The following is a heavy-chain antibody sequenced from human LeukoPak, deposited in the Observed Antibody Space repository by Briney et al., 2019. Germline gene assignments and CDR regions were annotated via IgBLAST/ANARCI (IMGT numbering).Heavy chain of an antibody. CDR2: IYYTGST. D-gene: IGHD6-13*01. CDR3: ARQGRGVLYSSSYYMGSWFDP. J-gene: IGHJ5*02. CDR1: GGSISGSTYY. V-gene: IGHV4-39*01. Sequence: PSETLSLTCTVSGGSISGSTYYWGWIRQPPGKGLEWIGSIYYTGSTYYNPSLKSRVTISVDTSKNQFSLKLSSVTAADTAVYYCARQGRGVLYSSSYYMGSWFDPWGQGTLVTVSS.